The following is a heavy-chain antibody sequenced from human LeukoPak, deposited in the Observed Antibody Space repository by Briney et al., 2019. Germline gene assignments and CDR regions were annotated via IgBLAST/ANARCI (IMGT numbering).Heavy chain of an antibody. V-gene: IGHV1-46*01. CDR3: ARNQGDYAEY. J-gene: IGHJ4*02. Sequence: ASVKVSCKASGYTFTGYYIHWVRQAPGQGLEWMGIINPSGGSTSYAQKFQGRVTMTRDTSTSTVYMELSSLRSEDTAVYYCARNQGDYAEYWGQGTLVTVSS. CDR1: GYTFTGYY. CDR2: INPSGGST. D-gene: IGHD4-17*01.